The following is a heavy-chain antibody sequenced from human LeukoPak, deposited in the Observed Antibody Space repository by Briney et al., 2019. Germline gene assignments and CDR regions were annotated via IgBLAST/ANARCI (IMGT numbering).Heavy chain of an antibody. CDR2: ISGSGGST. D-gene: IGHD3-3*01. CDR3: AKDRAVLRFLEWLFGDAFDI. J-gene: IGHJ3*02. Sequence: PGGSLRLSCAASGFTFSSYAMCWVRQAPGKGLEWVSAISGSGGSTYYADSVKGRFTISRDNSKNTLYLQMNSLRAEDTAVYYCAKDRAVLRFLEWLFGDAFDIWGQGTMVTVSS. V-gene: IGHV3-23*01. CDR1: GFTFSSYA.